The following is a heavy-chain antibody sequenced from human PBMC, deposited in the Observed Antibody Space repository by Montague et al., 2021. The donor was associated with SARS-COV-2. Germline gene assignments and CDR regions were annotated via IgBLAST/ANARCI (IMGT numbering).Heavy chain of an antibody. V-gene: IGHV4-59*01. Sequence: SETLSLTCSVSGGSISTYYWSWIRQPPGKGLEWIGYIYYSGSTNYNPSLKSRVTISIDTSKIQSSLELSSVTAADMAVYYCASPGGYCTGGSCYYVYWGQGTLVTVSS. D-gene: IGHD2-15*01. J-gene: IGHJ4*02. CDR1: GGSISTYY. CDR3: ASPGGYCTGGSCYYVY. CDR2: IYYSGST.